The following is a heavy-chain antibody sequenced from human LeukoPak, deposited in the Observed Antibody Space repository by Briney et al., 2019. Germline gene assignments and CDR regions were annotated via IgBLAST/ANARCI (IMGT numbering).Heavy chain of an antibody. V-gene: IGHV4-30-2*01. Sequence: PSQTLSLTCAVSGGSISSGGYSWSWIRQPPGKGLEWIGYIYHSGSTYYNPSLKSRVTISVDRSKNQFSLKLSSVTAADTAVYYCARDLDHCSGGSCYNWFDPWGQGTLVTVSS. J-gene: IGHJ5*02. CDR3: ARDLDHCSGGSCYNWFDP. D-gene: IGHD2-15*01. CDR1: GGSISSGGYS. CDR2: IYHSGST.